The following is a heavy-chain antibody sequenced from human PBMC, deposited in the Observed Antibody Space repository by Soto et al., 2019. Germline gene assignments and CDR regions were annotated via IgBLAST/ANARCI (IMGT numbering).Heavy chain of an antibody. CDR2: IFHTGGSA. V-gene: IGHV4-59*01. CDR3: AKGEDYYYYYMAF. CDR1: GGSISRYY. Sequence: PSETLSLTCTVSGGSISRYYWSWIRQPPGKGLEWIGYIFHTGGSANYNPSLKSRVTISVDTSQNHFSLRLTSVSAADTAVYYCAKGEDYYYYYMAFGGKGTT. J-gene: IGHJ6*03.